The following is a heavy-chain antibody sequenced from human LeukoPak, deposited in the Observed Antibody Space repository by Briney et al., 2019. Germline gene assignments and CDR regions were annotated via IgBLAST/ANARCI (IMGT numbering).Heavy chain of an antibody. J-gene: IGHJ5*02. Sequence: GGSLRLSCAASGFTFSSYAMSWVRQAPGKGLEWVSAISGSGGSTYYADSVKGRFTISRDNSKNTLYLQMNSLRAEDTAVYYCARHVSSWYGAPRNWFDPWGQGTLVTVSS. D-gene: IGHD6-13*01. V-gene: IGHV3-23*01. CDR1: GFTFSSYA. CDR2: ISGSGGST. CDR3: ARHVSSWYGAPRNWFDP.